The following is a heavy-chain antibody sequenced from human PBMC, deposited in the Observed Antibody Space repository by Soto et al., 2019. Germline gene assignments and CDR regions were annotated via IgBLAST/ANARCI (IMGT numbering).Heavy chain of an antibody. Sequence: AAVKVSCKASGYTFTGYGITWVRQAPGQGLEWMGWISAYNGNTNYAQKLQGRVTMTTDTSTRTAYMELRSLRSDDTAVYYCASDHSSGWAYYYGMDVWGQGTPVTVSS. D-gene: IGHD6-19*01. CDR1: GYTFTGYG. V-gene: IGHV1-18*01. CDR3: ASDHSSGWAYYYGMDV. J-gene: IGHJ6*02. CDR2: ISAYNGNT.